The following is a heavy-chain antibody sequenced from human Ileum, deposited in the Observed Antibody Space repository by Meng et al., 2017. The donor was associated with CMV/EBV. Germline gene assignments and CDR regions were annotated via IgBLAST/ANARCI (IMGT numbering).Heavy chain of an antibody. V-gene: IGHV3-53*01. CDR3: GREQMGAWRGYFDH. Sequence: GESLKISCAASGLTVRDNNMMWVRQAPGKGLQWLSTLYDGGSAHYEASLEGHFTIYRDYSENTVYLQMNSLSAEDTAIYYCGREQMGAWRGYFDHWGQGILVTVSS. J-gene: IGHJ5*02. D-gene: IGHD3-3*01. CDR2: LYDGGSA. CDR1: GLTVRDNN.